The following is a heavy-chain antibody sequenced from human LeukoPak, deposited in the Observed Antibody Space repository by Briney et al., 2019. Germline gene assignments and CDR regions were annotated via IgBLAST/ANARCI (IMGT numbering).Heavy chain of an antibody. CDR3: ARGLWYYGSGSYPAGQFDY. V-gene: IGHV6-1*01. D-gene: IGHD3-10*01. CDR2: TYYRSKWCN. CDR1: GDSVSSNSAA. J-gene: IGHJ4*02. Sequence: PSHTLSLTCAISGDSVSSNSAAWNWIRQSPSRGLEWLGRTYYRSKWCNDYAVSVKSRITINPDTSKNQFSLQLNSVAPEDTAVYYCARGLWYYGSGSYPAGQFDYWGQGTLVTVSS.